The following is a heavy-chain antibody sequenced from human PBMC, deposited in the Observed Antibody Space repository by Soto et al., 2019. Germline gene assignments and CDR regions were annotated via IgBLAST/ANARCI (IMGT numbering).Heavy chain of an antibody. CDR2: INHSGST. Sequence: QVQLQQWGAGLLKPSETLSLTCAVYGGSFSGYYWSWIRQPPGKGLEWIGEINHSGSTNYNPSLKSRVTISVDTSKNQFSLKLSSVTAADTAVYYCARPRFSSSWYGGWFDPWGQGTLVTVSS. CDR1: GGSFSGYY. J-gene: IGHJ5*02. D-gene: IGHD6-13*01. V-gene: IGHV4-34*01. CDR3: ARPRFSSSWYGGWFDP.